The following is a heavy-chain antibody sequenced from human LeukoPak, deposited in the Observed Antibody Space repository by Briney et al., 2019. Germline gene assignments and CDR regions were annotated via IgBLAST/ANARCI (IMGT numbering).Heavy chain of an antibody. D-gene: IGHD4-23*01. CDR2: IYTSGSP. CDR3: AGDGGNGAFDY. Sequence: SSETLSLTCTVSGGSISSYYWNWIRQPAGKGLEWIGRIYTSGSPNYNPSLKSRVTISVDTSKNQFSLKLTSVTAADTAVYYCAGDGGNGAFDYWGQGNLVTVSS. J-gene: IGHJ4*02. V-gene: IGHV4-4*07. CDR1: GGSISSYY.